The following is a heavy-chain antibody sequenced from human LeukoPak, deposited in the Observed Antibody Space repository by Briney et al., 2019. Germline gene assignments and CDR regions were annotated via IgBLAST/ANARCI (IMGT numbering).Heavy chain of an antibody. CDR3: ARAKGVAVAGTWWLSNYFDY. CDR1: GYTFTGYY. V-gene: IGHV1-2*02. D-gene: IGHD6-19*01. J-gene: IGHJ4*02. CDR2: INPNSGGT. Sequence: ASVKVSCKASGYTFTGYYMHWLRQAPGQGLEWMGWINPNSGGTNYAQKFQGRVTMTRDTSISTAYMELSRLRSDDTAVYYCARAKGVAVAGTWWLSNYFDYWGQGTLVTVSS.